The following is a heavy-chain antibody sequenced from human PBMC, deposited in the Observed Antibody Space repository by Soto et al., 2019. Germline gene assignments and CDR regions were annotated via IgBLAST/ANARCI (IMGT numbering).Heavy chain of an antibody. V-gene: IGHV2-5*02. Sequence: QITLKESGPTLVKPTQTLTLTCTFSGFSLSTSGVGVGWIRQPTGKALEWLALIYWDDDKRYSPSLKGRLTITKDTSKNQVVLTMTNMDTVDTATYYCAHSPDTAMDVYFELWGRGTLVTVSS. D-gene: IGHD5-18*01. CDR2: IYWDDDK. CDR3: AHSPDTAMDVYFEL. CDR1: GFSLSTSGVG. J-gene: IGHJ2*01.